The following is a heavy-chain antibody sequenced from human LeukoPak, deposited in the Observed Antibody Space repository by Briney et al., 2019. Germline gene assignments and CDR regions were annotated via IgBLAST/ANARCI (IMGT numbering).Heavy chain of an antibody. CDR2: INPNSGGT. CDR1: GYTFTGYY. CDR3: ARDDNFQFDY. V-gene: IGHV1-2*02. D-gene: IGHD1-1*01. Sequence: ASVKVSCKASGYTFTGYYIHWVRQAPGQGLEWMGWINPNSGGTNYAPKFQGRVTMTRDTSISTAYMDLSRLTFDDTAVYYCARDDNFQFDYWGQGTLVTVSS. J-gene: IGHJ4*02.